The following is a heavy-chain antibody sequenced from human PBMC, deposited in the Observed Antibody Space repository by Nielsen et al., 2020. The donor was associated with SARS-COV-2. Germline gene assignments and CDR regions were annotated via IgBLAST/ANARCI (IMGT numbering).Heavy chain of an antibody. J-gene: IGHJ4*02. CDR3: ARYVGLVGERYFDY. D-gene: IGHD3-16*01. CDR2: IIPIFGTA. Sequence: SVKVSCKASGGTFSSYAISWVRQAPGQGLEWMGGIIPIFGTANYTQKFQGRVTITADESTSTAYMELSSLRSEDTAVYYCARYVGLVGERYFDYWGQGTLVTVSS. CDR1: GGTFSSYA. V-gene: IGHV1-69*13.